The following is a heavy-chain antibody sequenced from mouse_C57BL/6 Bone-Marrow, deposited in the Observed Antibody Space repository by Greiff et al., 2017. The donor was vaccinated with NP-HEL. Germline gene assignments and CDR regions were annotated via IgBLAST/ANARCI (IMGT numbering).Heavy chain of an antibody. CDR3: TTGGSSPYAMDY. CDR2: IDPENGDT. V-gene: IGHV14-4*01. J-gene: IGHJ4*01. D-gene: IGHD1-1*01. Sequence: VHVKQSGAELVRPGASVKLSCTVSGFNIKDDYMHWVKQRPEQGLEWIGWIDPENGDTEYASKFQGKATITADTSSNTAYLPLRRLTSEDTAVYYCTTGGSSPYAMDYWGEGTSVTASP. CDR1: GFNIKDDY.